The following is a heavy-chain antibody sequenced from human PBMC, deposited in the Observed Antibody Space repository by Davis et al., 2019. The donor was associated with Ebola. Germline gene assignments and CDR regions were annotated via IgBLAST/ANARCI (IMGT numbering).Heavy chain of an antibody. CDR3: ARGAYYDFWSGTPPPYGMDV. V-gene: IGHV4-59*12. D-gene: IGHD3-3*01. Sequence: MPSETLSLTCTAPDCPFRSYYWTWIRQPPGKGLEWIGYIYYSGSTNYNPSLKSRVTISVDTSKNKFSLKLSSVTAADTAVYYCARGAYYDFWSGTPPPYGMDVWGQGTTVTVSS. J-gene: IGHJ6*02. CDR1: DCPFRSYY. CDR2: IYYSGST.